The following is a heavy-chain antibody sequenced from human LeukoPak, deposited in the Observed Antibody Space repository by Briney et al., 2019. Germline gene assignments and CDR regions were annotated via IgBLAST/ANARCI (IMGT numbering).Heavy chain of an antibody. CDR3: ARDPLFDY. Sequence: ASVKVSCKASGYTFTSYGISWVRQAPGQGLEWMGWISAYNGNTNYAQKFQGRVTMTRDMSTSTVYMELSSLRSEDTAVYYCARDPLFDYWGQGTLVTVSS. D-gene: IGHD3-16*02. CDR2: ISAYNGNT. V-gene: IGHV1-18*01. CDR1: GYTFTSYG. J-gene: IGHJ4*02.